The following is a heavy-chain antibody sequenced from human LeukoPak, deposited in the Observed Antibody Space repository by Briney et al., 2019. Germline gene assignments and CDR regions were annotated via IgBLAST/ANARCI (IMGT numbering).Heavy chain of an antibody. Sequence: NASETLSLTCTVSGGSISSSGYYWSWIRQPPEKGLEWIGSMYYSGSSYYNPSLKSRVTISVDTSRNQFSLKLSSVTAADTAVYYCARGSQGTRQSRHPADYWGQGTLVTVSS. CDR2: MYYSGSS. D-gene: IGHD1-7*01. CDR1: GGSISSSGYY. J-gene: IGHJ4*02. V-gene: IGHV4-39*01. CDR3: ARGSQGTRQSRHPADY.